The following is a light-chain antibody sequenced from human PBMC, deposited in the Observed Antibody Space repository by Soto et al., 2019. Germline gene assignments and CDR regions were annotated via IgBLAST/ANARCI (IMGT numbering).Light chain of an antibody. CDR3: QQYCGSRGT. Sequence: EIVLTQSPGTLSLSPGERATLSCRASQSVASIYLAWYQQKPGQAPRLLIYGASTRATGIPDRFSGSGSGTHFALTISRLEPEDAAVYYCQQYCGSRGTVGQGTKEQIK. CDR2: GAS. V-gene: IGKV3-20*01. CDR1: QSVASIY. J-gene: IGKJ1*01.